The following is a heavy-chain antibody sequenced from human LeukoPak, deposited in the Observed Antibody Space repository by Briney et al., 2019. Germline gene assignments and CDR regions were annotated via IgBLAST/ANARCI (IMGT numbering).Heavy chain of an antibody. CDR1: GFTFSSYA. Sequence: GGSLRLSCAASGFTFSSYAMHWVRQAPGKGLEWVAGVSYDGTYKHYADSVKGRFTISRDNSKDTLYLQMSSLRADDTAVYYCAKIPAFYGSGSSDYWGQGTLVTVSS. J-gene: IGHJ4*02. D-gene: IGHD3-10*01. CDR2: VSYDGTYK. CDR3: AKIPAFYGSGSSDY. V-gene: IGHV3-30*18.